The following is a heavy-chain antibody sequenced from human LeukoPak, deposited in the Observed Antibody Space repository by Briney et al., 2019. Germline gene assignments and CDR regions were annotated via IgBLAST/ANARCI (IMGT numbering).Heavy chain of an antibody. J-gene: IGHJ4*02. CDR1: GLTFSTSG. V-gene: IGHV3-21*06. CDR3: ATETNGSHYDY. CDR2: IGPTGSDR. Sequence: GGSLRLSCTASGLTFSTSGFNWVRQAPGKGLEWVASIGPTGSDRYHADSIKGRFTISRDNANNFLYLQMNSLRAEDTAVYYCATETNGSHYDYWGQGTLLTDSS. D-gene: IGHD1-14*01.